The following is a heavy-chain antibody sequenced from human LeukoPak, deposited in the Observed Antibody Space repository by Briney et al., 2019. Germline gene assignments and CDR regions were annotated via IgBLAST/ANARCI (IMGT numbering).Heavy chain of an antibody. CDR3: ARDDDTYQLRS. CDR2: IHHSGST. Sequence: SETLSLTCSVSGYFITSGFYWGWIRQPPGKGPEWIGSIHHSGSTYYNPSLKGRVTISADTSKNHFFLKLSSVTAADTAMYYRARDDDTYQLRSWGQGTLVTVSS. J-gene: IGHJ5*02. D-gene: IGHD2-2*01. CDR1: GYFITSGFY. V-gene: IGHV4-38-2*02.